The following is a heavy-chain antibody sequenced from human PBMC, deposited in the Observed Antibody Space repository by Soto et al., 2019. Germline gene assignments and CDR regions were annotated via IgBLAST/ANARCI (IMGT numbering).Heavy chain of an antibody. D-gene: IGHD4-17*01. CDR3: ARVATVTTHRGEYYYYGMDV. Sequence: SVKVSCKASGYTFTGYYMHWVRQAPGQGLEWMGWINPNSGGTNYAQKFQGWVTMTRDTSISTAYMELSRLRSDDTAVYYCARVATVTTHRGEYYYYGMDVWGQGTTVTVSS. CDR2: INPNSGGT. V-gene: IGHV1-2*04. J-gene: IGHJ6*02. CDR1: GYTFTGYY.